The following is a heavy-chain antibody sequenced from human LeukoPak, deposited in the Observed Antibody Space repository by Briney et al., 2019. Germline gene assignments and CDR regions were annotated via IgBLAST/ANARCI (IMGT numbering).Heavy chain of an antibody. CDR2: IYSGGST. V-gene: IGHV3-66*01. CDR1: GFTFSNAW. CDR3: ARTRGNDFDY. Sequence: QSGGSLRLSCAASGFTFSNAWMSWVRQAPGKGLERVSVIYSGGSTYYADSVKGRFTISRDNSKNTLYLQMNSLRAEDTAVYYCARTRGNDFDYWGQGTLVTVSS. J-gene: IGHJ4*02. D-gene: IGHD1-1*01.